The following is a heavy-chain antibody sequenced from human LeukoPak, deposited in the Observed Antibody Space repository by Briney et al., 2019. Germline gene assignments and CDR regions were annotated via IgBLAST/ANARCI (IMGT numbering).Heavy chain of an antibody. CDR3: ARGIAVAGYFDY. Sequence: GASVKVSCKASGYTFTSYGISWVRQAPGQGLEWMGWISAYNGNTNYAQKLQGRVTMTTDTFTSTAYMELRSLRSDGTAVYYCARGIAVAGYFDYWGQGTLVTVSS. CDR2: ISAYNGNT. D-gene: IGHD6-19*01. J-gene: IGHJ4*02. V-gene: IGHV1-18*01. CDR1: GYTFTSYG.